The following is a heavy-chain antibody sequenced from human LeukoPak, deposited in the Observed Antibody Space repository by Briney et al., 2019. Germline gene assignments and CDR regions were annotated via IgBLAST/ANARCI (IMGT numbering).Heavy chain of an antibody. D-gene: IGHD5-24*01. Sequence: GGSLRLSCAASGFTFSSYGMHWVRQAPGKGLEWVAFIRYDGSNKYYADSVKGRFTISRDNAKSSLSLQMNSLRAEDTAVYYCARAGRWLQAFDYWGQGTLVTASS. CDR3: ARAGRWLQAFDY. CDR2: IRYDGSNK. J-gene: IGHJ4*02. CDR1: GFTFSSYG. V-gene: IGHV3-30*02.